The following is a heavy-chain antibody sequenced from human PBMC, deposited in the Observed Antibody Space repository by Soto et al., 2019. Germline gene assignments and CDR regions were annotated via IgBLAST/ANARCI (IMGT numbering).Heavy chain of an antibody. CDR1: AGSISTINYY. V-gene: IGHV4-31*03. D-gene: IGHD2-8*01. CDR3: ARSAQWDGFDP. Sequence: QVQLQESGPGLVRPSQTLSLTCTVSAGSISTINYYWSWIRQHPEKGLEWIGYISYSGSTFYHSSLTSRVPISSDTSKKQSSLTLTSVTAADTAVYYCARSAQWDGFDPWGQGTMVTVSS. J-gene: IGHJ3*01. CDR2: ISYSGST.